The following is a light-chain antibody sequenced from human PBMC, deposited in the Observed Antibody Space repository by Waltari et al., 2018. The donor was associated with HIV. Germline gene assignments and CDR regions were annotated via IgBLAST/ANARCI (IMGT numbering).Light chain of an antibody. Sequence: QSSLTQPRSVSGSPGQSVTISCSGTSSDVGSYNYVSWYQQHPGKAPKVMIDDVSQRPSGVPDRFSGSKSGKTASLTISGLQAEDEADYYCCSYAGMYTWVFGGGTKLTVL. CDR3: CSYAGMYTWV. J-gene: IGLJ3*02. CDR1: SSDVGSYNY. CDR2: DVS. V-gene: IGLV2-11*01.